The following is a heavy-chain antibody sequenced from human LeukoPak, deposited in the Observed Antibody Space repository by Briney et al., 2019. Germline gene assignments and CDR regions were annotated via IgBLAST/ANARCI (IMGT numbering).Heavy chain of an antibody. CDR3: ARVRGAISYSDY. J-gene: IGHJ4*02. D-gene: IGHD3-3*01. Sequence: PGGSLRLSCAASGFTFSNYWMNWVRQAPGKGLEWVSSISSSGDFIYYADSVKGRFTISRDNAENSLYLQMNSLRAEDTAVYYCARVRGAISYSDYWGQGTLVTVSS. CDR2: ISSSGDFI. CDR1: GFTFSNYW. V-gene: IGHV3-21*01.